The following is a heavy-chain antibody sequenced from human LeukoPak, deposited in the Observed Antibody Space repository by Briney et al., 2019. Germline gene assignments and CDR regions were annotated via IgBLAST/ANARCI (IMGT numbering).Heavy chain of an antibody. CDR1: GFTFSSYG. D-gene: IGHD5-18*01. J-gene: IGHJ4*02. V-gene: IGHV3-64*01. CDR2: ISSNGGST. CDR3: ARVRGYSYGSSDY. Sequence: GGSLRLSCAASGFTFSSYGMHWVRQAPGKGLEYVSAISSNGGSTYYANSVKGRFTISRDNSENTLYLQMGSLRAEDMAVYYCARVRGYSYGSSDYWGQGTLVTVS.